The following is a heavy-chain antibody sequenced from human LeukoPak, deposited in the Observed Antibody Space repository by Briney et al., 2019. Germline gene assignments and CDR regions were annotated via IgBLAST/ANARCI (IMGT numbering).Heavy chain of an antibody. Sequence: SETLSLTCTVSGGSISSSSYYWGWIRQPPGKGLKWIGSIYYSGSTYYNPSLKSRVTISVDTSKNQFSLKLSSVTAADTAVYYCARHSGSGSYYKIIDYWGQGTLVTVSS. CDR1: GGSISSSSYY. D-gene: IGHD3-10*01. V-gene: IGHV4-39*01. CDR2: IYYSGST. J-gene: IGHJ4*02. CDR3: ARHSGSGSYYKIIDY.